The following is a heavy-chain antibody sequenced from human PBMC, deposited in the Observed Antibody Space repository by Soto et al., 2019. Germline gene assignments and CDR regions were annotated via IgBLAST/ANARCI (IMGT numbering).Heavy chain of an antibody. V-gene: IGHV1-3*01. Sequence: ASVKVSCKASGYTFTSYAMHWVRQAPGQRLEWMGWINAGNGNTKYSQKFQGRVTITRDTSASTAYMELSSLRSEDTAVYYCARDVDTAMVFPALFDYWGQGTLVTVSS. J-gene: IGHJ4*02. CDR3: ARDVDTAMVFPALFDY. CDR1: GYTFTSYA. CDR2: INAGNGNT. D-gene: IGHD5-18*01.